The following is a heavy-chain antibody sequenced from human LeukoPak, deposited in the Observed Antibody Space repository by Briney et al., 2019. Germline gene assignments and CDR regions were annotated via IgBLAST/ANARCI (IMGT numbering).Heavy chain of an antibody. Sequence: GGSLRLSCVASGFTFSTYALHWVRQAPGKGLEWVAVMSYNGIHMHYADSVKGRFTISRDNSKNTLYLQMNSLRAEDTAVYYCTVTTAEYFQHWGQGTLVTVSS. J-gene: IGHJ1*01. CDR2: MSYNGIHM. V-gene: IGHV3-30-3*01. CDR3: TVTTAEYFQH. D-gene: IGHD4-17*01. CDR1: GFTFSTYA.